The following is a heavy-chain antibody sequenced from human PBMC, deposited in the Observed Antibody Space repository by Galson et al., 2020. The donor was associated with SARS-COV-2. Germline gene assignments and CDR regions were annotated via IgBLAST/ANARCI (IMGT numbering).Heavy chain of an antibody. Sequence: TGGSLRLSCAASGFTFSSYSMNWVRQAPGKGLEWVSSISSSSSYIYYADSVKGRFTISRDNAKNSLYLQMNSLRAVDTAVYYCARFRGWSYYDSSGYYPSAFDIWGQGTMVTVSS. D-gene: IGHD3-22*01. CDR3: ARFRGWSYYDSSGYYPSAFDI. CDR1: GFTFSSYS. CDR2: ISSSSSYI. J-gene: IGHJ3*02. V-gene: IGHV3-21*01.